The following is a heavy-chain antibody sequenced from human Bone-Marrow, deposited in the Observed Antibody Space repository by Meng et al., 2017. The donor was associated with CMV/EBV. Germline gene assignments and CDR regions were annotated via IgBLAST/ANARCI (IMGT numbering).Heavy chain of an antibody. CDR2: MYYSGRT. D-gene: IGHD1-26*01. Sequence: VSGVSISSGSYHWGWIRQPPGKGLEWIGIMYYSGRTYYNPSLKSRVTISIDTSKNQFSLKLNSVTAADTAVYYCARDGWGGAGTLDYWGQGTLVTVSS. J-gene: IGHJ4*02. CDR1: GVSISSGSYH. V-gene: IGHV4-39*07. CDR3: ARDGWGGAGTLDY.